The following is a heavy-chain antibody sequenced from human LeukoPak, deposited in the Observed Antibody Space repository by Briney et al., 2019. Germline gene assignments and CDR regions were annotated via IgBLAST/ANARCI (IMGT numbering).Heavy chain of an antibody. D-gene: IGHD5-18*01. J-gene: IGHJ3*02. CDR2: IIPIFGTA. Sequence: SVKVSCKASGYTFTSYGISWVRQAPGQGLEWMGGIIPIFGTANYAQKFQGRVTITADESTSTAYMELSSLRSEDTAVYYCARLGYSYGSRVAAFDIWGQGTMVTVSS. CDR1: GYTFTSYG. V-gene: IGHV1-69*13. CDR3: ARLGYSYGSRVAAFDI.